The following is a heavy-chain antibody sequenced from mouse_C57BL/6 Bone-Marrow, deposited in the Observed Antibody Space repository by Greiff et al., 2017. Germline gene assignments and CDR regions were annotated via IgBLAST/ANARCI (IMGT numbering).Heavy chain of an antibody. CDR2: IYPGDGDT. Sequence: QVQLQQSGPELVKPGASVKISCKASGYAFSSSWMNWVKQRPGKGLEWIGRIYPGDGDTNYNGKFKGKATLTADKYYSTAYMQLSILTSEDSAVYFCARGGYDAWFAYWGQGTLVTVSA. CDR1: GYAFSSSW. D-gene: IGHD2-2*01. V-gene: IGHV1-82*01. CDR3: ARGGYDAWFAY. J-gene: IGHJ3*01.